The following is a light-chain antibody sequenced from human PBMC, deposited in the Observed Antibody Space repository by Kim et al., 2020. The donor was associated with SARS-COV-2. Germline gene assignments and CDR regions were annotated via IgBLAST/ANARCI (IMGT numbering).Light chain of an antibody. CDR2: DAS. J-gene: IGKJ5*01. CDR3: QQRNYWPPD. CDR1: QSFPNS. Sequence: LSPEDRAPLTCNASQSFPNSLAWSQQNPGQAPRLLIYDASTRATDIPARFSGSGSGTDFTLTINSLEPEDFALYYCQQRNYWPPDFGQGTRLEIK. V-gene: IGKV3-11*01.